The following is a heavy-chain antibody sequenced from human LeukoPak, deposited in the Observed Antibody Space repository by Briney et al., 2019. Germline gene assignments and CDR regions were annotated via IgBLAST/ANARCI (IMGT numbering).Heavy chain of an antibody. J-gene: IGHJ4*02. D-gene: IGHD3-10*01. CDR1: GFTFSSYA. V-gene: IGHV3-30*04. CDR2: ISYDGSNK. Sequence: GGSLRLSCAASGFTFSSYAMHWVRQAPGKGLEWVAVISYDGSNKHYADSVKGRFTISRDNSKNTLYLQMNSLRAEDTAVYYCAREYYTVRGVFDYWGQGTLVTVSS. CDR3: AREYYTVRGVFDY.